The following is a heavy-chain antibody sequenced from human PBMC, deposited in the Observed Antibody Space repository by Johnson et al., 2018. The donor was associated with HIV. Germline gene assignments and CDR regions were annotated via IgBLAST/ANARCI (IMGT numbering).Heavy chain of an antibody. D-gene: IGHD6-13*01. CDR3: AKHSSSWYDDAFDI. CDR2: ISGSGGST. V-gene: IGHV3-23*04. J-gene: IGHJ3*02. CDR1: GFTFDDYA. Sequence: VQLVESGGGVVRPGGSLRLSCAASGFTFDDYAMSWVRQAPGKGLEWVSGISGSGGSTYYADSVKGRFTISRDNSKNTLFLQMNSLRAEDTAVYYCAKHSSSWYDDAFDIWGQGTMVTVSS.